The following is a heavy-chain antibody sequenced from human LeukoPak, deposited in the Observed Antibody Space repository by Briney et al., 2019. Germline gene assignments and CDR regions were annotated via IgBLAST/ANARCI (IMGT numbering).Heavy chain of an antibody. CDR3: ARDPHSGWYVVY. Sequence: ASVTVSCKASGYTFTGYYMHWVRQAPGQGLEWMGRINPNSGGTNYAQKFQGRVTMTRNTSISTAYMELSRLRPYDTAVYYCARDPHSGWYVVYWGQGTLVTVSS. V-gene: IGHV1-2*06. CDR2: INPNSGGT. CDR1: GYTFTGYY. D-gene: IGHD6-19*01. J-gene: IGHJ4*02.